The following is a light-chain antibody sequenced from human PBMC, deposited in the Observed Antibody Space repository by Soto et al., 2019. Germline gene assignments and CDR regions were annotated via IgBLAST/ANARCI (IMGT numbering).Light chain of an antibody. CDR3: QQRSNWST. V-gene: IGKV3-11*01. Sequence: EIVLTQSPATLSLSPGERATLSCRASQIVSNYLAWYQQKPGQAPRLLIYDASNRATGIPARFSGSGSGTDFTLTISSLEPEDFAVYYCQQRSNWSTFGQGTRLEIK. CDR2: DAS. J-gene: IGKJ5*01. CDR1: QIVSNY.